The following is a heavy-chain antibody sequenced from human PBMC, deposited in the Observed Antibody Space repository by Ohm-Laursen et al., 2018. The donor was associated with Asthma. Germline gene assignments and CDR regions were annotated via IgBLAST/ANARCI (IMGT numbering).Heavy chain of an antibody. CDR2: IYYSGST. V-gene: IGHV4-59*01. J-gene: IGHJ6*02. CDR1: GGSISSYY. D-gene: IGHD1-7*01. CDR3: ATDGTTSNGMDV. Sequence: GTLSLTCTVSGGSISSYYWSWIRQPPGKGLEWIGYIYYSGSTNYNPSLKSRVTISVDTSKNQFSLKLSSVTAADTAVYYCATDGTTSNGMDVWGQGTTVTVSS.